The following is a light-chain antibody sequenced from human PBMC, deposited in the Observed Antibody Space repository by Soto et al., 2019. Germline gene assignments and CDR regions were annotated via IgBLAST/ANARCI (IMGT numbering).Light chain of an antibody. J-gene: IGKJ1*01. CDR3: QQYYNWRPR. CDR2: TTS. V-gene: IGKV3-15*01. CDR1: QTVGSN. Sequence: EIVMTQSPATLSVSPGERITISCRASQTVGSNLAWYQQKPGQAPRLLIYTTSSRATGVPAKFSGSGSGTEFTLTIDSLQSEDFVLYYCQQYYNWRPRFGQGTKVEIK.